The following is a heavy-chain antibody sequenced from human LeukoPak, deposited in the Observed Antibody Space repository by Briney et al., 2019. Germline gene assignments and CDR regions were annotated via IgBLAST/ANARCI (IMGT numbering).Heavy chain of an antibody. V-gene: IGHV4-39*07. CDR3: AREQGYSGSYSSVFDY. Sequence: SETLSLTCTVSGGSISSSSYYWGWIRQPPGKGLEWIGSIYYSGSTYYNPSLKSRVTISVDTSKNQFSLKLSSVTAADTAVYYCAREQGYSGSYSSVFDYWGQGTLVTVSS. J-gene: IGHJ4*02. CDR1: GGSISSSSYY. CDR2: IYYSGST. D-gene: IGHD1-26*01.